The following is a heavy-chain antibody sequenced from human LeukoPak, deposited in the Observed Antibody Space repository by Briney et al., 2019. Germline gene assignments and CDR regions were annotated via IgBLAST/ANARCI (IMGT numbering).Heavy chain of an antibody. J-gene: IGHJ4*02. Sequence: TSQTLSLTCTVSGGSISSDSYYWSWIRQHPGQGLEWIGYIYYSGGTYYNPSLKSRVTISVDTSKNQFSLKLSSVTAADTAVYYCARNYYFDYWGQGTLVTVSS. CDR1: GGSISSDSYY. CDR2: IYYSGGT. CDR3: ARNYYFDY. V-gene: IGHV4-31*03.